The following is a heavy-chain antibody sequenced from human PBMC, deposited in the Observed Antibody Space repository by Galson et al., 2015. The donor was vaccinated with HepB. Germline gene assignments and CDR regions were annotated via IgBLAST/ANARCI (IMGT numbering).Heavy chain of an antibody. D-gene: IGHD5-12*01. CDR1: GYSFTSYW. CDR3: ARRGFDDNGSDY. CDR2: IDPSDSYT. Sequence: QSGAEVKKPGESLRVSCKGSGYSFTSYWISWVRQVPGKGLEWMGKIDPSDSYTNYSPSFQGHVTISADKSISTAYLQWNSLKASDTAMYYCARRGFDDNGSDYWGQGTLVTVSS. V-gene: IGHV5-10-1*01. J-gene: IGHJ4*02.